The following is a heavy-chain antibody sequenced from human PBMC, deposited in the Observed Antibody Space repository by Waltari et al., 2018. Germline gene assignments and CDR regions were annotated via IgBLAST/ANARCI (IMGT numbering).Heavy chain of an antibody. Sequence: QVQLQQWGAGLLKPSETLSLTCAVYGGSFSGYYWSWIRQPPGKGLEWIGEINHSGSTNYNPSLKSRVTISVDTSKNQFSLKLSSVTAADTAVYYCARARSGYQMGAFDYWGQGTLVTVSS. J-gene: IGHJ4*02. V-gene: IGHV4-34*01. D-gene: IGHD3-22*01. CDR3: ARARSGYQMGAFDY. CDR2: INHSGST. CDR1: GGSFSGYY.